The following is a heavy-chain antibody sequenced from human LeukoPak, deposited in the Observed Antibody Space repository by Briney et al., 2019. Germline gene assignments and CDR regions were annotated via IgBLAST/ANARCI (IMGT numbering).Heavy chain of an antibody. J-gene: IGHJ3*02. CDR3: TRHTPIPYCSSTSCYEDAFDI. CDR2: IRSKANSYAT. D-gene: IGHD2-2*01. V-gene: IGHV3-73*01. CDR1: GFTFSGSA. Sequence: PGGSLRLSCAASGFTFSGSAMHWVRQASGKGLEWVGRIRSKANSYATAYAASVKGSFTISRDDSKNTAYLQMNSLKTEDTAVYYCTRHTPIPYCSSTSCYEDAFDIWGQGTMVTVSS.